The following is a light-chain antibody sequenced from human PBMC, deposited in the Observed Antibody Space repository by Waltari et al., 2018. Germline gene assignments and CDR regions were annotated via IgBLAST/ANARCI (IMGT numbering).Light chain of an antibody. CDR3: QQADRLPLT. CDR1: QDILSW. CDR2: AAS. Sequence: DIRMTQSPTSVSASVGDRVIITCRASQDILSWLAWYQQKPGKAPKLLISAASGLESGVPSRFSGRGSGTDFTLTISSLQPEDFATYYCQQADRLPLTFGGGTKVEIK. J-gene: IGKJ4*01. V-gene: IGKV1-12*01.